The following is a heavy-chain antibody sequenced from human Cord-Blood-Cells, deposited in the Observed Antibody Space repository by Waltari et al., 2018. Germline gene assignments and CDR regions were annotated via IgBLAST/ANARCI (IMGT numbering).Heavy chain of an antibody. V-gene: IGHV3-7*01. D-gene: IGHD6-19*01. CDR2: IEKDGSEK. CDR1: AFTFRSYW. J-gene: IGHJ3*02. Sequence: EVQLVESGGGLVQPGGSLKLSCAAPAFTFRSYWKSWVRQAPGNGLEGVANIEKDGSEKYYVDSVKGRFTISRDNAKNSLYLQMNSLRAEDTAVYYCARVAVAANAFDIWGQGTMVTVSS. CDR3: ARVAVAANAFDI.